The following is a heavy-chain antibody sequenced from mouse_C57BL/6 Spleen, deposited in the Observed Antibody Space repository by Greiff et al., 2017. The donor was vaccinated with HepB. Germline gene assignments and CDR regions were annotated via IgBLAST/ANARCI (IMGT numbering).Heavy chain of an antibody. CDR3: ARSGLLVVDWYFDV. V-gene: IGHV1-82*01. CDR1: GYAFSSSW. CDR2: IYPGDGDT. Sequence: QVQLQQPGAELVKPGASVKISCKASGYAFSSSWMNWVKQRPGKGLEWIGRIYPGDGDTNYNGKFKGKATLTADKSSSTAYMQLSSLTSEDSAVYFCARSGLLVVDWYFDVWGTGTTVTVSS. J-gene: IGHJ1*03. D-gene: IGHD1-1*01.